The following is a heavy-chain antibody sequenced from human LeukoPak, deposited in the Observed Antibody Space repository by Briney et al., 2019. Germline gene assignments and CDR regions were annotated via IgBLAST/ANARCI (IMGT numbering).Heavy chain of an antibody. CDR2: IYYSGST. CDR3: ARGGYTYGFDTFDI. D-gene: IGHD5-18*01. CDR1: AGSISSSSYS. Sequence: SETLSLTCTVSAGSISSSSYSWGWIRQPPGEGLEWIGSIYYSGSTYYNPSLKSRVTISVDTSKNQFSLKLSSVTAADTAVYYCARGGYTYGFDTFDIWGQGTMVTVSS. J-gene: IGHJ3*02. V-gene: IGHV4-39*01.